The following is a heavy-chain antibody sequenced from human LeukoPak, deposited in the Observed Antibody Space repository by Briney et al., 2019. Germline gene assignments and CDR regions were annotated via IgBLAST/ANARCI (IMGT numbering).Heavy chain of an antibody. Sequence: PGGSLRLSCAASGFTFSSYWMSWVRQAPGKGLEWVANIKQDGSEKYYVDSVKGRFTISRDNAKNSLYLQMNSLRAEDTAVYYCARDGNMYYYDSSGYSEKFDYWGQGTLVTVSS. J-gene: IGHJ4*02. CDR3: ARDGNMYYYDSSGYSEKFDY. V-gene: IGHV3-7*01. D-gene: IGHD3-22*01. CDR2: IKQDGSEK. CDR1: GFTFSSYW.